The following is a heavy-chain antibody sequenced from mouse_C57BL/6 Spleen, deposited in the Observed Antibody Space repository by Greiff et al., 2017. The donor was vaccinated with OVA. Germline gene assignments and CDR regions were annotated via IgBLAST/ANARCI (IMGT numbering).Heavy chain of an antibody. Sequence: EVMLVESGGGLVKPGGSLKLSCAASGFTFSDYGMHWVRQAPEKGLEWVAYISSGSSTIYYADTVKGRFTISRDNAKNTLFLQMTSLRSEDTAMYYCARGGYGSSHYYAMDYWGQGTSVTVSS. CDR3: ARGGYGSSHYYAMDY. CDR1: GFTFSDYG. CDR2: ISSGSSTI. V-gene: IGHV5-17*01. D-gene: IGHD1-1*01. J-gene: IGHJ4*01.